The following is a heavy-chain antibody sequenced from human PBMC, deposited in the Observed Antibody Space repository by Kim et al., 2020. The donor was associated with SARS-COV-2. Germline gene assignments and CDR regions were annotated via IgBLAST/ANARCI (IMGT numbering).Heavy chain of an antibody. CDR3: ARGGPTGIRVWFGESQYGMDV. J-gene: IGHJ6*02. CDR2: IYYSGST. CDR1: GGSISSYY. Sequence: SETLSLTCTVSGGSISSYYWSWIRQPPGKGLEWIGYIYYSGSTNYNPSLKSRVTISVDTSKNQFSLKLSSVTAADTAVYYCARGGPTGIRVWFGESQYGMDVSGQGTTVTVSS. D-gene: IGHD3-10*01. V-gene: IGHV4-59*13.